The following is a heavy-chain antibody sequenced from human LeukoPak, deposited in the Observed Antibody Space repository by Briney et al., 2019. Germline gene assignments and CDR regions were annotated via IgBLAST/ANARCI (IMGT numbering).Heavy chain of an antibody. CDR3: AKDLMGWFGEILSNPDY. D-gene: IGHD3-10*01. V-gene: IGHV3-21*06. CDR2: ISSSSSYI. CDR1: GFTFSSYS. J-gene: IGHJ4*02. Sequence: PGGSLRLSCAASGFTFSSYSMNWVRQAPGKGLEWVSSISSSSSYIYYADSVKGRFTISRDNSKNTLYLQMNSLRAEDTAVYYCAKDLMGWFGEILSNPDYWGQGTLVTVSS.